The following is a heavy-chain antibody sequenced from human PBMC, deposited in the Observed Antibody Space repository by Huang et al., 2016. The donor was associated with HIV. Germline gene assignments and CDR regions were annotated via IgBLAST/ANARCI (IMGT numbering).Heavy chain of an antibody. D-gene: IGHD3-22*01. Sequence: QITLKESGPTLVKPTQTLTLTCSFSGFSLSTGEVGVGWIRQPPGKALEWLALIYWDDDKRYSPSLKSRLTITKDTAKNQVVLTMTNMDPVDTATYYCAHGAYDTSGYFFRLLFDYWGQGTLVTVSS. CDR3: AHGAYDTSGYFFRLLFDY. J-gene: IGHJ4*02. CDR1: GFSLSTGEVG. V-gene: IGHV2-5*02. CDR2: IYWDDDK.